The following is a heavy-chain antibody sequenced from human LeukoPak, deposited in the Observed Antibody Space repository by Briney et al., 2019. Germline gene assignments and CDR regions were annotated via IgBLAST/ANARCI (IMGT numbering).Heavy chain of an antibody. Sequence: ASVKVSCKASGYTFTGYYMHRVRQAPGQGLEWMGWINPNSGGTNYAQKFQGRVTMTRDTSISTAYMELSRLRSDDTAVYYCARASNEWLRFGPYYYFMDVWGKGTTVTVSS. J-gene: IGHJ6*03. D-gene: IGHD5-12*01. CDR2: INPNSGGT. CDR3: ARASNEWLRFGPYYYFMDV. CDR1: GYTFTGYY. V-gene: IGHV1-2*02.